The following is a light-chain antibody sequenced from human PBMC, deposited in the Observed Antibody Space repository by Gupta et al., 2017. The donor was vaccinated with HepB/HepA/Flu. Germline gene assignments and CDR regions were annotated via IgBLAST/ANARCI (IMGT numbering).Light chain of an antibody. CDR2: EAS. V-gene: IGKV1-39*01. Sequence: DIQLTQSPSYLSASVGDRVTITCRASQRISSYLNWYQPKPGETPKLLIYEASSLQGGVPSRFSGSGSGTDFTLTISSLQPEDFATYYCQASYSNPFTFGGGTKVEIK. J-gene: IGKJ4*01. CDR1: QRISSY. CDR3: QASYSNPFT.